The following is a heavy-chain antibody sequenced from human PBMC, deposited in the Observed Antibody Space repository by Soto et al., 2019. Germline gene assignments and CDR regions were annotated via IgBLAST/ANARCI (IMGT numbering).Heavy chain of an antibody. Sequence: QVQLVESGGGVVQPGRSLRLSCVVSGFTLSSFGMHWVRQAPGKGLDWVALISYDGSIKDYADSVKGRFTISRDNSKNTLYLQMNSLRAEDTAVYYCATSVSDTPVGTKDFWGQGTLVTVSS. CDR1: GFTLSSFG. J-gene: IGHJ4*02. CDR2: ISYDGSIK. V-gene: IGHV3-30-3*01. D-gene: IGHD5-18*01. CDR3: ATSVSDTPVGTKDF.